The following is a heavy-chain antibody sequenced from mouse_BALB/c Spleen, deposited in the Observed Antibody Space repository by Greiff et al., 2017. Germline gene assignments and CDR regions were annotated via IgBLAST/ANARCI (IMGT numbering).Heavy chain of an antibody. D-gene: IGHD2-1*01. J-gene: IGHJ3*01. CDR3: ARPYGNYGAWFAY. CDR1: GYSFTGYF. V-gene: IGHV1-20*01. Sequence: EVQLQQSGPELVKPGASVKISCKASGYSFTGYFMNWVMQSHGKSLEWIGRINPYNGDTFYNQKFKGKATLTVDKSSSTAYMQLKSLTSEDSAVYYCARPYGNYGAWFAYWGQGTLVTVSA. CDR2: INPYNGDT.